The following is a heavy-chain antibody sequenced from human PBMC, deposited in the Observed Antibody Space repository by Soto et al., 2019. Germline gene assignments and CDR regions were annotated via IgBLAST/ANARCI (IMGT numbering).Heavy chain of an antibody. V-gene: IGHV3-15*07. CDR3: TIVEMATKTHYDYYYGMDV. Sequence: PGGSLRLSCAASGFTFSNAWMNWVRQAPGKGLEWVGRIKSKTDGGTTDYAAPVKGRFTISRDDSKNTLYLQMNSLKTEDTAVYYCTIVEMATKTHYDYYYGMDVWGQGTTVTVSS. J-gene: IGHJ6*02. CDR2: IKSKTDGGTT. D-gene: IGHD5-12*01. CDR1: GFTFSNAW.